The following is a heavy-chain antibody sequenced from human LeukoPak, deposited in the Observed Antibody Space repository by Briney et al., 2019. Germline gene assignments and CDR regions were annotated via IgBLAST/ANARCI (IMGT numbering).Heavy chain of an antibody. D-gene: IGHD5-12*01. J-gene: IGHJ5*02. V-gene: IGHV1-2*02. CDR2: INPNSGGT. CDR3: ARDIVAARYNWFDP. Sequence: ASVKVSCKASGYTFTGYYMHWVRQAPGQGFEWMGWINPNSGGTNYAQKFQGRVTMTRDTSISTAYMELSRLRSDDTAVYYCARDIVAARYNWFDPWGQGTLVTVSS. CDR1: GYTFTGYY.